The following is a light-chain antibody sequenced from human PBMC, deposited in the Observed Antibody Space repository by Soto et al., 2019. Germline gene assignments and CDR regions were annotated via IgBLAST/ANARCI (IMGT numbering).Light chain of an antibody. CDR2: DVI. CDR3: SSYTSSNPYV. CDR1: SIDVGGYNY. V-gene: IGLV2-14*01. Sequence: QSVLTQPASVSGSPGQSITISCTGTSIDVGGYNYVSWYQQHPGKAPKLMIYDVINRPSGVSNRFSGSKSGNTASLTISGLQAEDEADYYCSSYTSSNPYVFGTGTKVTVL. J-gene: IGLJ1*01.